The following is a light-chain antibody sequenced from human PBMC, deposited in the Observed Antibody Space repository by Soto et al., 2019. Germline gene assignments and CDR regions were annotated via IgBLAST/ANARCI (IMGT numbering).Light chain of an antibody. CDR1: QTISSW. CDR2: KAS. CDR3: QHYNSYQEA. J-gene: IGKJ1*01. Sequence: DIQMTQSPSTLSGSVGDRVTITCRASQTISSWLAWYQQKPGKAPKLLIYKASTLKSGVPSRFSGSGSGTEFTLTISSLQPDDFATYYCQHYNSYQEAFGQATTVDI. V-gene: IGKV1-5*03.